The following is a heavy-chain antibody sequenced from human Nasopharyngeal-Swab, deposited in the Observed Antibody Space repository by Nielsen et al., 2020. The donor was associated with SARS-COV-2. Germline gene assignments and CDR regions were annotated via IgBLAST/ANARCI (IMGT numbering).Heavy chain of an antibody. D-gene: IGHD3-22*01. CDR2: ISGSGGST. J-gene: IGHJ4*02. CDR1: GFTFSSYA. Sequence: RGCLRLYCAVSGFTFSSYAMSWVRQAPGTGLEWVSAISGSGGSTYYADSVKGRFTISRDNSKNTLYLQMNSLRAEDTAVYYCAKGGPYYYDSSGYYRGVASFDYWGQGTLVTVSS. CDR3: AKGGPYYYDSSGYYRGVASFDY. V-gene: IGHV3-23*01.